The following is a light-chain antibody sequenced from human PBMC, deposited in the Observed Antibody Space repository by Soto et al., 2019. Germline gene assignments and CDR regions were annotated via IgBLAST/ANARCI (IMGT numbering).Light chain of an antibody. Sequence: EIVLTQSPGTLSLSPGEIATLSCSASQSVISSYLAWYRQKPGQAPRLLIYGASNRATGIPDRFSGSGSGTDFTLTISRLEPEDFAVYYCQQYDSSPRTFGQGTKVDIK. CDR1: QSVISSY. V-gene: IGKV3-20*01. CDR3: QQYDSSPRT. J-gene: IGKJ1*01. CDR2: GAS.